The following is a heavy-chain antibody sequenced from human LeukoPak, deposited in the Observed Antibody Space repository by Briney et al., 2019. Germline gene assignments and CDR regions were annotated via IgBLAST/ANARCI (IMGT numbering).Heavy chain of an antibody. D-gene: IGHD4-17*01. CDR1: GGTFSSYA. CDR3: ASNPNYGDYVRWFDP. V-gene: IGHV1-69*04. Sequence: SVKVSCKASGGTFSSYAISWVRQAPGQGLKWMGRIIPILGIANYAQKFQGRVTITADKSTSTAYMELSSLRSEDTAVYYCASNPNYGDYVRWFDPWGQGTLVTVSS. CDR2: IIPILGIA. J-gene: IGHJ5*02.